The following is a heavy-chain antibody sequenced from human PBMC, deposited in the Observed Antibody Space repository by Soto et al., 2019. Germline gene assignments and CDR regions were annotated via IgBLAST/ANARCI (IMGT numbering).Heavy chain of an antibody. Sequence: QITLKESGPTLVKPTQTLTLTCTFSGFSLNSSGVGVGWIRQPPGKALEWLALIYWGNYKLYSPSLKNPLTITKDTSKNQVLPTMTKMEPVDTGKYYCARVMASGTVGVFDYRGQGNLVTLSS. CDR2: IYWGNYK. J-gene: IGHJ4*02. V-gene: IGHV2-5*02. CDR3: ARVMASGTVGVFDY. D-gene: IGHD6-13*01. CDR1: GFSLNSSGVG.